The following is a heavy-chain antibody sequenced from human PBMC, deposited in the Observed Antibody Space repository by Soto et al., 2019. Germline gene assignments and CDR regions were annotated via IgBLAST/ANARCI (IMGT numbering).Heavy chain of an antibody. CDR3: AKTGGLGATIILGVARGSFDY. J-gene: IGHJ4*02. V-gene: IGHV3-23*01. Sequence: GGSLRLSCATSGFTFNTYAMTWVRQAPGKGLEWVSSIIGSGGASYYADSVKGRFTISRDNSRNTLYLQMSSLRAEDTAVYYCAKTGGLGATIILGVARGSFDYWSQGTLVTVSS. CDR2: IIGSGGAS. CDR1: GFTFNTYA. D-gene: IGHD3-3*02.